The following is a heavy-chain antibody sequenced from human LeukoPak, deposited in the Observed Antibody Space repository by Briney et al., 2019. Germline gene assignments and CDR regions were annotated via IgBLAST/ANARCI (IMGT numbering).Heavy chain of an antibody. J-gene: IGHJ6*03. Sequence: SETLSLTCNVSGGSIRGYYWSWIRQPPGKGLEWTGYIYSSGSTNYNPSLKSRVTMSVDTSKNQFSLKVSSVTAADTAVYYCARVFDSGSQAYFYYMGVWGKGTTVTISS. CDR2: IYSSGST. D-gene: IGHD3-10*01. CDR3: ARVFDSGSQAYFYYMGV. CDR1: GGSIRGYY. V-gene: IGHV4-59*01.